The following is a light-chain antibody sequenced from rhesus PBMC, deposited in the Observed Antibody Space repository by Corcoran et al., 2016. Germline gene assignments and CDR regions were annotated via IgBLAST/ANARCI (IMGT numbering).Light chain of an antibody. CDR1: ESVGSY. J-gene: IGKJ1*01. CDR3: QQYNDLLPK. V-gene: IGKV3-40*03. CDR2: SAK. Sequence: EIVMTQSPATLSLSPGETATLSCRASESVGSYLAWYRQKPGQAPKLHYHSAKFRATCIPDRFSGNGSRTELPPTISSLEPEDVGVYHCQQYNDLLPKFGQGTKVEIK.